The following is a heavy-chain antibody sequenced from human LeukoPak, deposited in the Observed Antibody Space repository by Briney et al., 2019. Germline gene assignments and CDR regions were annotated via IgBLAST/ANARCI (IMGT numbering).Heavy chain of an antibody. CDR3: ASVVPAAIRDFYYGMDV. V-gene: IGHV4-34*01. D-gene: IGHD2-2*02. J-gene: IGHJ6*02. Sequence: SETLSLTCAVYGGSFSGYYWSWIRQPPGKGLEWIGEINHSGSTNYNPSLKSRVTISVDTSKNQFSLKLSFVTAADTAVYYCASVVPAAIRDFYYGMDVWGQGTTVTVSS. CDR1: GGSFSGYY. CDR2: INHSGST.